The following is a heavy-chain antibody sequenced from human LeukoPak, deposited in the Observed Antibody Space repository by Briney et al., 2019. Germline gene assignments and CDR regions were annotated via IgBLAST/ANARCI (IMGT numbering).Heavy chain of an antibody. J-gene: IGHJ4*02. CDR2: IYYSGST. V-gene: IGHV4-59*12. CDR3: ARGQDFWSGPFDY. Sequence: ETLSLTCIVSGGSISSDYWSWIRQPPGKGLEWIGYIYYSGSTNYNPSLKSRATISVDTSKKQFSLKLSSVTAADTAVYYCARGQDFWSGPFDYWGQGTLVTVSS. D-gene: IGHD3-3*01. CDR1: GGSISSDY.